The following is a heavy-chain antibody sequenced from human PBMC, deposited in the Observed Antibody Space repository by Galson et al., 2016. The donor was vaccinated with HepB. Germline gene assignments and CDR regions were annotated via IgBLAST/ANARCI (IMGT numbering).Heavy chain of an antibody. J-gene: IGHJ5*02. CDR3: ARLPSPYSTNDNWLDP. D-gene: IGHD6-13*01. CDR1: GFTFSSYA. Sequence: SLRLSCAASGFTFSSYAMTWVRQAPGKGLEWVSGISGSGGSTYYADSVKGRFTMSRDNSKNTLYLQMNTLRAEDTAVYYCARLPSPYSTNDNWLDPWGQGTLVTVSS. CDR2: ISGSGGST. V-gene: IGHV3-23*01.